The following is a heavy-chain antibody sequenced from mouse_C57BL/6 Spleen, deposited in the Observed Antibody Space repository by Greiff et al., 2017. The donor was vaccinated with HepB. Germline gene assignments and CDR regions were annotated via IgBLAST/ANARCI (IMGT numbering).Heavy chain of an antibody. V-gene: IGHV3-6*01. CDR1: GYSITSGYY. J-gene: IGHJ3*01. CDR2: ISYDGSN. Sequence: EVKVEESGPGLVKPSQSLSLTCSVTGYSITSGYYWNWIRQFPGNKLEWMGYISYDGSNNYNPSLKNRISITRDTSKNQFFLKLNSVTTEDTATYYCATSSGQFAYWGQGTLVTVSA. D-gene: IGHD3-2*02. CDR3: ATSSGQFAY.